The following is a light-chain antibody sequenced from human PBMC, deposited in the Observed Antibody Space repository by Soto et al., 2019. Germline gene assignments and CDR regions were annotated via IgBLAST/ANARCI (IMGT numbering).Light chain of an antibody. CDR1: QSVSANY. Sequence: EIVLTQSPGTLSLSPGERATLSCRASQSVSANYLAWYQQKPGQAPRVLIYGASSRATGIPDRFSGSGSGTDFTLTISRLEPKDFSVYYCQQYGSSPPTFGQGTKVEIK. J-gene: IGKJ1*01. CDR3: QQYGSSPPT. V-gene: IGKV3-20*01. CDR2: GAS.